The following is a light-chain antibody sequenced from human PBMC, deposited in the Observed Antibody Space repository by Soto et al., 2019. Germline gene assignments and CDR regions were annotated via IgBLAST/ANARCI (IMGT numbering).Light chain of an antibody. CDR2: GNS. V-gene: IGLV1-40*01. CDR3: QSYDSSPSVV. Sequence: QSVLTQPPSVSGAPGQRVTISCTGSSSNIGAGYDVHWYQQLPGTAPKLLIYGNSNRPSGVPDRFSGSKSGTSASLAITGLQAEDEAAYYCQSYDSSPSVVFGGGTKLTVL. J-gene: IGLJ2*01. CDR1: SSNIGAGYD.